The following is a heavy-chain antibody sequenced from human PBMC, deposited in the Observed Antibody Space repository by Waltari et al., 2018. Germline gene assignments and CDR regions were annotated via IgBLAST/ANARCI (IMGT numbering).Heavy chain of an antibody. Sequence: EVQLAESGGGLVQPGRSLRLSCTASGFNFGDYAMTWVRQVPGKGREWVGVSRSKTYGGAPEDAASVKGIFTISRDESKSVAYLQMNSLRTEDTALYYCTRADGMTDLDYWGQGALVTVSS. V-gene: IGHV3-49*04. CDR1: GFNFGDYA. J-gene: IGHJ4*02. CDR2: SRSKTYGGAP. CDR3: TRADGMTDLDY.